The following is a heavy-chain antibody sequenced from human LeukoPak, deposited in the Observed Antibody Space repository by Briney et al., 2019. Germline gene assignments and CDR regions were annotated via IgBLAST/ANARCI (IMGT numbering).Heavy chain of an antibody. J-gene: IGHJ4*02. V-gene: IGHV1-2*02. CDR1: GYTFTGYY. CDR3: ARDQDYYGSGSYQF. D-gene: IGHD3-10*01. CDR2: INPNSGGT. Sequence: ASVKVSCKASGYTFTGYYMHWVRQAPGQGLEWMGWINPNSGGTNYAQKFQGRVTMTRDTSISTAYMELSRLRSDDTAVYYCARDQDYYGSGSYQFWGQGTLVTVSS.